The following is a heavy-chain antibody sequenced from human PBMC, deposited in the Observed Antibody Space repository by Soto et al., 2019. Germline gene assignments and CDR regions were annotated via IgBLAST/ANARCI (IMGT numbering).Heavy chain of an antibody. CDR2: INAGNGNT. V-gene: IGHV1-3*01. Sequence: ASVKVSCKASGYTFTSYAMHWVRQAPGQRLEWMGWINAGNGNTKYSQKFQGRVTITRDTSASTAYMELSSLRSEDTAVYYCARGPYYYDSSGPWGYFDLWGRGTLVTVS. D-gene: IGHD3-22*01. CDR1: GYTFTSYA. J-gene: IGHJ2*01. CDR3: ARGPYYYDSSGPWGYFDL.